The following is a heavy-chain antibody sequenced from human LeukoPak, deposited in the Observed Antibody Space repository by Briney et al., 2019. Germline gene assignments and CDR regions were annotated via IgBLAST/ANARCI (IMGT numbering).Heavy chain of an antibody. V-gene: IGHV4-39*01. J-gene: IGHJ4*02. CDR1: GGSISSSSYY. CDR2: IYYSGST. D-gene: IGHD2-15*01. Sequence: PSETLSLTCTVSGGSISSSSYYWGWIRQPPGKGLEWIGSIYYSGSTYYNPSPKSRVTISVDTSKNQFSLKLSSVTAADTAVYYCARTILRAGLVYFDYWGQGTLVTVSS. CDR3: ARTILRAGLVYFDY.